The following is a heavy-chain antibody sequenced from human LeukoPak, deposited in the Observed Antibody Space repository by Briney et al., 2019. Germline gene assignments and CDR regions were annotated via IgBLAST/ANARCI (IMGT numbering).Heavy chain of an antibody. J-gene: IGHJ5*02. CDR2: INHSGST. Sequence: GSLRLSCAASGFTFSSYEMNWVRQPPGKGLEWIGEINHSGSTNYNPSLKSRVTISVGTSKNQFSLKLSSVTAADTAVYYCARRQSSGWYLGPSNWFDPWGQGTLVTVSS. CDR1: GFTFSSYE. CDR3: ARRQSSGWYLGPSNWFDP. V-gene: IGHV4-34*01. D-gene: IGHD6-19*01.